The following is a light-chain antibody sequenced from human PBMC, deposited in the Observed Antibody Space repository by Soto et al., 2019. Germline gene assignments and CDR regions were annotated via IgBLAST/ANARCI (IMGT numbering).Light chain of an antibody. CDR2: ASS. J-gene: IGKJ5*01. CDR3: QQTFSPPSIT. V-gene: IGKV1-39*01. CDR1: QSISTY. Sequence: DIQMTQSPSSLSASVGDRVTITCRASQSISTYLNWFQQEPGKAPKLLIYASSTLQGGVPSRFSGSRSGSEFPLTISTLQPEDFATYYCQQTFSPPSITLGQGTPLDIK.